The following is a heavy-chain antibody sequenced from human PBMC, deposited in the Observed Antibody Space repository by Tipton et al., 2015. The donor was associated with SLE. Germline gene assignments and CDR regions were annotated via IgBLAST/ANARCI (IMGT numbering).Heavy chain of an antibody. CDR1: GYSISSGYY. D-gene: IGHD2-15*01. CDR3: ARERIVVVVAATPAGYLHY. Sequence: GLVKPSETLSLTCAVSGYSISSGYYWGWIRQPPGKGLEWIGSIYHSGSTYYNPSLKSRVTISVDTSKNQFSLKLSSVTAADTAVYYCARERIVVVVAATPAGYLHYWGQAPLVIVS. V-gene: IGHV4-38-2*02. CDR2: IYHSGST. J-gene: IGHJ4*02.